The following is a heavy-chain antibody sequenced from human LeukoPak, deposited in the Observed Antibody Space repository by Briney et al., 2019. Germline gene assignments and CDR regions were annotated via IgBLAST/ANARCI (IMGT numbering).Heavy chain of an antibody. J-gene: IGHJ4*02. Sequence: PGGSLRLSCAASGFTFSSYWMHWVRQAPGKGLLWVSRINSDATSTSYADSVKGRFTISRDNAKNTLYLQMNSLRGEDTAVYYCARDYSRSWYPDYWGQGTLVTVSS. CDR2: INSDATST. V-gene: IGHV3-74*01. CDR1: GFTFSSYW. CDR3: ARDYSRSWYPDY. D-gene: IGHD6-13*01.